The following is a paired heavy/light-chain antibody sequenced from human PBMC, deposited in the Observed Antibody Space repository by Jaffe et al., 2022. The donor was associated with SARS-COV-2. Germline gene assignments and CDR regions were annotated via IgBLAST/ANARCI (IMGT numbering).Light chain of an antibody. Sequence: QAVLTQPSSLSASPGASASLTCTLRSGINVDTYIIYWYQQKPGSPPQFLLRYKSDSDKQQGSGVPSRFSGSKDASANAGILLISGLQSEDEADYYCMIWHSSASVFGGGTRVTVL. CDR2: YKSDSDK. J-gene: IGLJ3*02. CDR1: SGINVDTYI. V-gene: IGLV5-45*02. CDR3: MIWHSSASV.
Heavy chain of an antibody. D-gene: IGHD2-15*01. CDR2: INTDTRKP. Sequence: QVQLVQSGSELKEPGASVKVSCKAFGYTLTNYAMNWVRQAPGQGLEWVGWINTDTRKPTYAQGFTGRFVFSLDTSVSTAYLQISSLKAEDTAVYYCARGVGGYCSGGTCHFDSWGQGTLVTVSS. CDR3: ARGVGGYCSGGTCHFDS. CDR1: GYTLTNYA. J-gene: IGHJ4*02. V-gene: IGHV7-4-1*02.